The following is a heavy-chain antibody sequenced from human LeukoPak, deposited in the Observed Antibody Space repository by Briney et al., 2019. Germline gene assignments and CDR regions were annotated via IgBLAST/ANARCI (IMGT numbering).Heavy chain of an antibody. V-gene: IGHV5-10-1*01. CDR3: ARHPPAWYFDL. Sequence: GASLKISCKGSGYIFTSYWISWVRQMPGKGLEWMGRIDPSDSYTNYSPSFQGHVTISADKSTSTAYLQWSSLKASDTAMYYCARHPPAWYFDLWGRGTLVTVSS. CDR2: IDPSDSYT. J-gene: IGHJ2*01. CDR1: GYIFTSYW.